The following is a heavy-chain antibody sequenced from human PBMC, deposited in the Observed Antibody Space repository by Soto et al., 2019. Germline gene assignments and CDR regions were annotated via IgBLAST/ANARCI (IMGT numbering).Heavy chain of an antibody. Sequence: SETLSLTCTVSGGSISSYYWSWIRQPPEKGQEWIGYIYYSGSTNYNPSIKRRVTITVDTTKNQFSLKLSSVPAADTAVFYCAREKYCSGGSFYYFDYWGQGTLVTVSS. CDR1: GGSISSYY. V-gene: IGHV4-59*01. CDR3: AREKYCSGGSFYYFDY. CDR2: IYYSGST. D-gene: IGHD2-15*01. J-gene: IGHJ4*02.